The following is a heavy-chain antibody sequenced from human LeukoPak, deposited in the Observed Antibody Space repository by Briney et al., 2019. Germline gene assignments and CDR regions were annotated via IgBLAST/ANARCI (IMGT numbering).Heavy chain of an antibody. CDR1: GYSISSGYY. V-gene: IGHV4-38-2*01. Sequence: PSETLSLTCAVSGYSISSGYYWGWIRQPPGKGLEWIGTIYDSGSTYYNRSLKSRVTISVDTSKNQVSLKLSSVTAADTAVYYCARQPTVWFVEFLDYYYYYMDVWGRGTTVSVSS. CDR3: ARQPTVWFVEFLDYYYYYMDV. D-gene: IGHD3-10*01. CDR2: IYDSGST. J-gene: IGHJ6*03.